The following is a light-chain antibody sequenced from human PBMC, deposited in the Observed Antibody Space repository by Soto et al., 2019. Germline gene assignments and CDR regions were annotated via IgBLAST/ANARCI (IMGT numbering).Light chain of an antibody. CDR2: GAS. CDR1: QSVSSSY. CDR3: QQYGSSQS. Sequence: EIVLTPYPGTLSLSPGQRATLSCRASQSVSSSYLAWYQQKPGQAPRLLIYGASSRATGIPDRFSGSGSGTDFTLTISRLEPEDFAVYYCQQYGSSQSFGQGTKVEIK. J-gene: IGKJ1*01. V-gene: IGKV3-20*01.